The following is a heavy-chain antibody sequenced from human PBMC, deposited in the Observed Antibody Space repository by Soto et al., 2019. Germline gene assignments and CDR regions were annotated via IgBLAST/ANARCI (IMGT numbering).Heavy chain of an antibody. J-gene: IGHJ4*02. V-gene: IGHV4-59*01. CDR1: GGSISSYY. D-gene: IGHD5-12*01. CDR3: ASLEMATIRSSAYYFDY. Sequence: QVQLQESGPGLVKPSETLSLTCTVSGGSISSYYWSWIRQPPGKGLEWIGYIYYSGSTNYNPSLKRRVTISVDTSKNQFSLKLSSVTAADTAVYYCASLEMATIRSSAYYFDYWGQGTLVTVSS. CDR2: IYYSGST.